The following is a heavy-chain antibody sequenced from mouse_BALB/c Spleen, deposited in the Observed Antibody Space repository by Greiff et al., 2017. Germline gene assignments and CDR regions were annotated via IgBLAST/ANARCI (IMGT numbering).Heavy chain of an antibody. J-gene: IGHJ3*01. Sequence: EVQRVESGGGLVQPGGSRKLSCAASGFTFSSFGMHWVRKAPEKGLEWVAYISSGSSTIYYADTVKGRFTISRDNPKNTLFLQMTSLRSEDTAMYYCARSGYDYDKGFAYWGQGTLVTVSA. CDR1: GFTFSSFG. CDR3: ARSGYDYDKGFAY. CDR2: ISSGSSTI. V-gene: IGHV5-17*02. D-gene: IGHD2-4*01.